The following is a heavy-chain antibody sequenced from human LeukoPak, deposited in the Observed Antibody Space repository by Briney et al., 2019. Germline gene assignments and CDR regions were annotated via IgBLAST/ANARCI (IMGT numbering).Heavy chain of an antibody. Sequence: GGSLRLSCAASGFTVSTNYMSWVRQTPGKGLEWVSLIYGGGSTYYADSVKGRFTISRDNSKNTLYLQMNSLRAEDTAVYYCARIMYYDRSGYYYVRAFDIWGQGTMVTVSS. J-gene: IGHJ3*02. CDR3: ARIMYYDRSGYYYVRAFDI. CDR1: GFTVSTNY. V-gene: IGHV3-66*01. CDR2: IYGGGST. D-gene: IGHD3-22*01.